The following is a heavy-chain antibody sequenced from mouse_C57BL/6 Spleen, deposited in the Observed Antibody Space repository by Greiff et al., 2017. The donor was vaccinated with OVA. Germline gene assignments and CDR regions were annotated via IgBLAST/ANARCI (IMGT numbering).Heavy chain of an antibody. J-gene: IGHJ4*01. D-gene: IGHD1-1*01. CDR1: GYAFTNYL. CDR2: INPGSGGP. CDR3: ARSPDYYGSSPYARDY. V-gene: IGHV1-54*01. Sequence: VQLQQSGAELVRPGTSVKVSCKASGYAFTNYLIEWVKQRPGQGLEWIGVINPGSGGPNSNEKFKGKATLTADKSSSTAYMQLSSLTSEDSAVYFGARSPDYYGSSPYARDYWGQGTSVTVSS.